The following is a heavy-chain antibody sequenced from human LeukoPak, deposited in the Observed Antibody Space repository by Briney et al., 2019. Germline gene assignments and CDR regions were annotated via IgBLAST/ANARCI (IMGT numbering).Heavy chain of an antibody. D-gene: IGHD1-26*01. J-gene: IGHJ4*02. CDR1: GFTFSSYA. V-gene: IGHV3-23*01. CDR3: AKGQRWESPHYLDS. CDR2: ISASGGST. Sequence: GGSLRLSCAASGFTFSSYAMSWVRQAPGKGLEWVSGISASGGSTYYADSVRGRFTISRDNSKNTLYVQMNSLRDGDTAVYYCAKGQRWESPHYLDSWGQGTLVTVSS.